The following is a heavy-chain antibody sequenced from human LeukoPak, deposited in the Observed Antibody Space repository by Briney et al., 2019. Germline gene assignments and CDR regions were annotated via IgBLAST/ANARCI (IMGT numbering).Heavy chain of an antibody. CDR1: VFTFSSYA. CDR2: ISYDGSNK. V-gene: IGHV3-30*04. CDR3: ARGDLTTVTLLDY. J-gene: IGHJ4*02. Sequence: GGSLRLSCAASVFTFSSYAMHWVRQAPGKGLEWVAVISYDGSNKYYADSVKGRFTISRDNSKNTLYLQMNSLRAEDTAVYYCARGDLTTVTLLDYWGQGTLVTVSS. D-gene: IGHD4-17*01.